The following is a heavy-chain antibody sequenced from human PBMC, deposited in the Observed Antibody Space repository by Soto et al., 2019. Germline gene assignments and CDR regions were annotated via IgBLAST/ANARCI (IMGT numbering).Heavy chain of an antibody. V-gene: IGHV2-5*01. D-gene: IGHD1-26*01. J-gene: IGHJ4*02. CDR3: AHRYGGNYYRWYVDS. Sequence: QITLKESGPTLVKPTHTLTVTCTFSGFSLSTSGAGVGWIRQSPGKAPEWLALISWKDEKRYNPGLKSRLTITKDTSKNQVVLTMTDLDPVDTATYFCAHRYGGNYYRWYVDSWGQGNLVTVPS. CDR2: ISWKDEK. CDR1: GFSLSTSGAG.